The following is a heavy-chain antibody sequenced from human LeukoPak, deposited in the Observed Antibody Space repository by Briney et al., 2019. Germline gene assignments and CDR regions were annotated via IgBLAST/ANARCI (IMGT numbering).Heavy chain of an antibody. CDR2: ISSSSSTI. CDR1: GFSFSSYS. D-gene: IGHD2-15*01. CDR3: ARAPSGCGGTCPFDS. J-gene: IGHJ4*02. V-gene: IGHV3-48*04. Sequence: GGSLRLSCVASGFSFSSYSTNWVRQAPGKGLEWVSYISSSSSTIYYADSVKGRFTVSRDNAKNSVYLQMNSLRAEDTAVYYCARAPSGCGGTCPFDSWGQGTLVTVSS.